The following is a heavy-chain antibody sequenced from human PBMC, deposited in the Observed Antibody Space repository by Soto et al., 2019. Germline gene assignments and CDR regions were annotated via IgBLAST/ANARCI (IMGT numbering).Heavy chain of an antibody. CDR1: GGTFSSYA. D-gene: IGHD6-6*01. CDR3: AGGDLYSSSFDY. V-gene: IGHV1-69*01. CDR2: IIPIFGTA. J-gene: IGHJ4*02. Sequence: QVQLVQSGAEVKKPGSSVKVSCKASGGTFSSYAISWVRQAPGQGIEWMGGIIPIFGTANYAQKFQGRVTITADESTGPASMALSSLRAADTALYYCAGGDLYSSSFDYWGQGTLVTVSS.